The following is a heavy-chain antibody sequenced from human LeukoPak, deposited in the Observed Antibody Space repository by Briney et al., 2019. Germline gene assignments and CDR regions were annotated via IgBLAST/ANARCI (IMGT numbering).Heavy chain of an antibody. V-gene: IGHV4-34*01. CDR3: ARVRFFGVVGGGVDP. J-gene: IGHJ5*02. CDR2: INHSGST. D-gene: IGHD3-3*01. CDR1: GGSFSGYY. Sequence: SETLSLTCAVYGGSFSGYYWSWIRQPPGKGLEWIGEINHSGSTNYNPSLKSRVTISVDTSKNQFSLKLSSVTAADTAVYYCARVRFFGVVGGGVDPWGQGTLVTVSS.